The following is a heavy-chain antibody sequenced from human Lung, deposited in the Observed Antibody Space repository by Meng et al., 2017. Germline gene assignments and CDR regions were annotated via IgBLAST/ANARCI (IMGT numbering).Heavy chain of an antibody. CDR1: GWSFSDYY. Sequence: QVRRQQWCAGLLNPSATLSLTCVVSGWSFSDYYWSWIRQPPGKGLEWIGEINHSGSTNYNPSLESRATISVDTSQNNLSLKLSSVTAADSAVYYCARGPTTMAHDFDYWGQGTLVTVSS. V-gene: IGHV4-34*01. J-gene: IGHJ4*02. CDR3: ARGPTTMAHDFDY. D-gene: IGHD4-11*01. CDR2: INHSGST.